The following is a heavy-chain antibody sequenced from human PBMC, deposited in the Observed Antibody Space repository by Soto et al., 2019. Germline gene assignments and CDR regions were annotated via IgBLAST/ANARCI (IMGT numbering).Heavy chain of an antibody. CDR3: ARGAPAFIQH. CDR2: IYHSGST. J-gene: IGHJ1*01. D-gene: IGHD3-3*02. Sequence: SETLSLTCAVYGGSFSGYYWSWIRQPPGKGLEWIGEIYHSGSTYYNPSLKSRVTISVDRSKNQFSLKLSFVTAADTAVYYCARGAPAFIQHWGQGTLVTVSS. V-gene: IGHV4-34*01. CDR1: GGSFSGYY.